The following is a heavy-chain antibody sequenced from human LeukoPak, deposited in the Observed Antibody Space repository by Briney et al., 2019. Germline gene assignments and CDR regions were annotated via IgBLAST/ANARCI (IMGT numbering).Heavy chain of an antibody. V-gene: IGHV1-18*01. CDR2: ISAYNGST. CDR1: GYTFTSYG. CDR3: ARPDYYGDSEDY. J-gene: IGHJ4*02. D-gene: IGHD4-17*01. Sequence: ASVKVSCKASGYTFTSYGISWVRQAPGQGLEWMGWISAYNGSTNYAQKLQGRVTMTTDTSTSTAYMELRSLRSDDTAVYYCARPDYYGDSEDYWGQGTLVTVSS.